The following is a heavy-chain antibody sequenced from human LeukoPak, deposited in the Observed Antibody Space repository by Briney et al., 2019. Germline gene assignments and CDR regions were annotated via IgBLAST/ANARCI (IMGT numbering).Heavy chain of an antibody. V-gene: IGHV3-74*01. CDR1: GFTFRNYW. CDR2: INSDGSNT. CDR3: APNWFDP. Sequence: GGSLRLSCAASGFTFRNYWMHWVRQAPGKGLVWVARINSDGSNTNYADSVRGRFTIFRDNAKNTMYLEMNSLRVEDTAVYYCAPNWFDPWGQGTLVTVSS. J-gene: IGHJ5*02.